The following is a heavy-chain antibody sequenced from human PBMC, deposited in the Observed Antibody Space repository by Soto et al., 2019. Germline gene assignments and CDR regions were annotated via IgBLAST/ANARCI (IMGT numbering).Heavy chain of an antibody. CDR2: TYYRSRWQT. D-gene: IGHD3-16*01. Sequence: QVQLQQSGPGLVKPSQTLSLTCAISGDSVSTNDATWDWIRQSPSRGLEWLGRTYYRSRWQTDYAASVKSRISITPDTPNNQVSLQLNSVTPDDTAVYYCARLIGNSWLDSWGQGTLVTVSS. CDR3: ARLIGNSWLDS. CDR1: GDSVSTNDAT. J-gene: IGHJ5*01. V-gene: IGHV6-1*01.